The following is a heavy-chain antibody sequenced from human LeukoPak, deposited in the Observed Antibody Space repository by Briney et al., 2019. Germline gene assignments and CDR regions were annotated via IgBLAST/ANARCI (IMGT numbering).Heavy chain of an antibody. D-gene: IGHD3-22*01. CDR3: ARGDDSSDLSVDY. V-gene: IGHV4-34*01. Sequence: SETLSLTCAVYGGSFSGYYWSWIRQPPGKGLEWIGEINHSGSTNYNPSLKSRVTISVDTSKNQFSLKLSSVTAADTAVYYCARGDDSSDLSVDYWGQGTLVTVSS. J-gene: IGHJ4*02. CDR1: GGSFSGYY. CDR2: INHSGST.